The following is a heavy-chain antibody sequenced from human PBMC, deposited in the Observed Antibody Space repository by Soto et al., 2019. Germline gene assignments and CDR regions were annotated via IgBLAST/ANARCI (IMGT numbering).Heavy chain of an antibody. CDR1: GFSFSDYS. V-gene: IGHV3-48*02. CDR2: ISSSSDKT. Sequence: LVESGGALVYPGGSPRLSCIASGFSFSDYSMNWVRQASGKGLQWVSYISSSSDKTYYADSVKGRFTVSRDNAKNALFLEMNSLRDDDTATYYCARLPKGSLVTAWGQGTRVTVSS. CDR3: ARLPKGSLVTA. J-gene: IGHJ4*02. D-gene: IGHD2-21*02.